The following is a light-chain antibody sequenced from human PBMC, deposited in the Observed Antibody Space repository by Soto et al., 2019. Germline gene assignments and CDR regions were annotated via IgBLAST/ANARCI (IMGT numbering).Light chain of an antibody. CDR1: QSVSSSY. V-gene: IGKV3-20*01. Sequence: EIVLTQSPGTLSLSPGERATLSCRASQSVSSSYLAWYQQKPGQAPRLLIYGTSARATGIPDRFSGSGSGTDFTLTISRLEPEDFAVLQYGSSPPFTFGPGTKVDI. J-gene: IGKJ3*01. CDR3: LQYGSSPPFT. CDR2: GTS.